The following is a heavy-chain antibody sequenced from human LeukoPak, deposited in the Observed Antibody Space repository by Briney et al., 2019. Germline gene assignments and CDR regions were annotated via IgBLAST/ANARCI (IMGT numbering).Heavy chain of an antibody. D-gene: IGHD3-10*01. CDR3: ARETGGGVLGYFDL. J-gene: IGHJ2*01. V-gene: IGHV3-72*01. CDR1: GFTFSDHC. Sequence: GGSLRLSCAASGFTFSDHCMDWVRQAPGKGLEWVGRTRNKANSYTTEYAASVKGRFTISRDDSKKSLYLQMNSLKTEDTAVYYCARETGGGVLGYFDLWGRGTLVSVSS. CDR2: TRNKANSYTT.